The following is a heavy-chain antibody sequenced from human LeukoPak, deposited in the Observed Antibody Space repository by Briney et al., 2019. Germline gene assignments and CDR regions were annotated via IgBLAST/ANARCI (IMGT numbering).Heavy chain of an antibody. D-gene: IGHD6-19*01. V-gene: IGHV3-30*04. CDR3: ARWGSSGWYYDY. J-gene: IGHJ4*02. CDR2: TSYDGSNK. CDR1: GFTFSSYA. Sequence: GGSLRLSCAASGFTFSSYAMHWVRQAPGKGLEWVAVTSYDGSNKYYADSVKGRFTISRDNSKNTLYLQMNSLRAEDTAVYYCARWGSSGWYYDYWGQGTLVTVSS.